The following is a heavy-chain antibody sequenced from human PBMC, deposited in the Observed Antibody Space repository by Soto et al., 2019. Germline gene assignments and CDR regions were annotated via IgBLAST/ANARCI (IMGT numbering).Heavy chain of an antibody. CDR3: AMVDVYVTPSPQDV. CDR2: INPNHGNT. Sequence: ALVKVSCKASGGTFSSYTISWVRHAPGQGLEWMGWINPNHGNTNYAQNLQGRVTLTTDTSTSTAYMELRSLRSNDTAVYYCAMVDVYVTPSPQDVWGQGTTVTVSS. J-gene: IGHJ6*02. CDR1: GGTFSSYT. V-gene: IGHV1-18*01. D-gene: IGHD3-16*01.